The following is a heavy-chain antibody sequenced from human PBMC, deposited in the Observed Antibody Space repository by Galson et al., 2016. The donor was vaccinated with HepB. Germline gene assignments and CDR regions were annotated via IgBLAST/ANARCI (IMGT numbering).Heavy chain of an antibody. Sequence: SLRLSCAASGFTFSSYAMSWVRQAPGKGLEWVSALSGLSDSKDYADSVKGRFTVSRDNAKDTLCLQMNSLRAEDTAVYFCAKDAHYGSGFPTWGYFENWGRGTLVTVSS. CDR2: LSGLSDSK. D-gene: IGHD3-3*02. CDR1: GFTFSSYA. V-gene: IGHV3-23*01. J-gene: IGHJ4*02. CDR3: AKDAHYGSGFPTWGYFEN.